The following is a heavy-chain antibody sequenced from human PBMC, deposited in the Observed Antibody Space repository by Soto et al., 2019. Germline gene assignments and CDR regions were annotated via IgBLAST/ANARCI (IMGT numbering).Heavy chain of an antibody. CDR1: GFTFSSYA. V-gene: IGHV3-23*01. J-gene: IGHJ4*02. D-gene: IGHD6-19*01. Sequence: GGSLRLSCAASGFTFSSYALSWVRQTPGKGLDWVSTINRSGGSTYYADSAKGRFTISRDNSKNTLFLEMSSLRAEDTAVYYCAKDLGKSSGWPLDYWGQGTLVTVSS. CDR2: INRSGGST. CDR3: AKDLGKSSGWPLDY.